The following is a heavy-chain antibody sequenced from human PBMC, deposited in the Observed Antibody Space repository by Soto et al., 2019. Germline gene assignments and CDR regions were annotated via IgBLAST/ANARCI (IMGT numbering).Heavy chain of an antibody. J-gene: IGHJ4*02. D-gene: IGHD4-17*01. Sequence: PSETLSLTCTVSGASVTSGRYYWTCIRQPPGKGLEWLGYISYSGSSNYIPSLKSRVTISVDTSKNQFSLKLSSVTAADTAVYYCARSYGEDSWTDYWGQGTLVTVSS. CDR2: ISYSGSS. V-gene: IGHV4-61*01. CDR1: GASVTSGRYY. CDR3: ARSYGEDSWTDY.